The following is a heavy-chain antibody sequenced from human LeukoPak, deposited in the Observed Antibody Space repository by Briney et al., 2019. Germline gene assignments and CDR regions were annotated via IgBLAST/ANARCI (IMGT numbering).Heavy chain of an antibody. CDR2: ISSSSNYI. D-gene: IGHD3-10*01. CDR1: GFTFSSYR. Sequence: GGSLRLSCAASGFTFSSYRMNWVRQAPGKGLEWVSSISSSSNYIYYADSVKGRFTISRDNAKNSLYLQMNSLRAEDTAVYYCARDPERYGSGSHFDYWGQGTLVTVSS. CDR3: ARDPERYGSGSHFDY. V-gene: IGHV3-21*04. J-gene: IGHJ4*02.